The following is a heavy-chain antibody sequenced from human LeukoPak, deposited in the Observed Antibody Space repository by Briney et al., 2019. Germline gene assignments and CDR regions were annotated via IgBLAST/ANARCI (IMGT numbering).Heavy chain of an antibody. CDR3: ARGRAPSRWLFILNAFDI. D-gene: IGHD3-22*01. CDR2: IYYSGST. J-gene: IGHJ3*02. Sequence: PSETLSLTCTVSGGSINRNTYYWGWIRHPPGRGLEWIGSIYYSGSTYYNPSLKSRVTISVDTSKNQFSLKLSSVTAADTAVYYCARGRAPSRWLFILNAFDIWGQGTMVTVSS. CDR1: GGSINRNTYY. V-gene: IGHV4-39*07.